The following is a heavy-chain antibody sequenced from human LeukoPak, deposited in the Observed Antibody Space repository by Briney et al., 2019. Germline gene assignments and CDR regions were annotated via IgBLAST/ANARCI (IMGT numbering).Heavy chain of an antibody. V-gene: IGHV1-2*06. Sequence: ASVKVSCKASEYTFTGYYMHWVRQAPGQGLEWMGRIDPNTGGTIYAQKFQGRVTMTRDTSVNTAYMDLSRLTSDDTAVYYCARVLSVAGTAYFDYWGQGTLVTVSS. J-gene: IGHJ4*02. CDR2: IDPNTGGT. CDR3: ARVLSVAGTAYFDY. D-gene: IGHD6-19*01. CDR1: EYTFTGYY.